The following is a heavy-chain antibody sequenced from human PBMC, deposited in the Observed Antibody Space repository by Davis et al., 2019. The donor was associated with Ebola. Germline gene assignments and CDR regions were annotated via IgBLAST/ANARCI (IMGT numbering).Heavy chain of an antibody. CDR1: GFTFSRHR. D-gene: IGHD3-9*01. J-gene: IGHJ4*02. Sequence: GGSLRLSCAASGFTFSRHRMSWVRQAPGKGLEWVANIKEDGTKTYYVDSVKGRFSISRDDSKNSVYLQMNSLRVEDTGVYFCARAAEVDLLGVSITIDYFDFWGQGTLVTVSS. CDR2: IKEDGTKT. CDR3: ARAAEVDLLGVSITIDYFDF. V-gene: IGHV3-7*01.